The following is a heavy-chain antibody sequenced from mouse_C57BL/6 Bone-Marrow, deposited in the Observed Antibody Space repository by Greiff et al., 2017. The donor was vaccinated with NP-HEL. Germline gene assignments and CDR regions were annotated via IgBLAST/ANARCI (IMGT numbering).Heavy chain of an antibody. Sequence: EVKVVESGGGLVKPGGSLKLSCAASGFTFSSYAMSWVRQTPEKRLEWVATISDGGSYTYYPDNVKGRFTISRDNAKNNLYLQMSHLKSEDTAMYYCARVPPPSGYFDYWGQGTTLTVSS. J-gene: IGHJ2*01. V-gene: IGHV5-4*03. CDR3: ARVPPPSGYFDY. CDR2: ISDGGSYT. D-gene: IGHD5-1*01. CDR1: GFTFSSYA.